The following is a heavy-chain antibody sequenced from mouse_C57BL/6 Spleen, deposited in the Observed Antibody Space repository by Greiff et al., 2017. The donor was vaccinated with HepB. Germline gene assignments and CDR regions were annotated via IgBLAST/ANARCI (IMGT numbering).Heavy chain of an antibody. D-gene: IGHD1-1*01. V-gene: IGHV1-80*01. J-gene: IGHJ4*01. Sequence: QVQLKESGAELVKPGASVKISCKASGYAFSSYWMNWVKQRPGKGLEWIGQIYPGDGDTNYNGKFKGKATLTADKSSSTAYMQLSSLTSEDSAVYFCASYGSSRYYAMDYWGQGTSVTVSS. CDR3: ASYGSSRYYAMDY. CDR2: IYPGDGDT. CDR1: GYAFSSYW.